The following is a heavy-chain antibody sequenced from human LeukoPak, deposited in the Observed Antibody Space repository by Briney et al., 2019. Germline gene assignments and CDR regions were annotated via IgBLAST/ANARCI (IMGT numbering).Heavy chain of an antibody. CDR3: AAASQLWLIDQ. CDR2: IDRSGST. CDR1: GYSISSGYY. V-gene: IGHV4-38-2*02. Sequence: PSETLSLTCTVSGYSISSGYYWGWIRQPPGKGLEWIGSIDRSGSTYYNPSFKSRGTISVDTSKNQFSLKLSSVTAADTAVYYCAAASQLWLIDQWGQGTLVVVSS. D-gene: IGHD3-10*01. J-gene: IGHJ4*02.